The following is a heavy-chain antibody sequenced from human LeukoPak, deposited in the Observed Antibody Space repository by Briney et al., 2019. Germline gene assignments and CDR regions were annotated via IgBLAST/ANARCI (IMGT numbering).Heavy chain of an antibody. CDR1: GGSFSGYY. CDR3: ARGGITGTTQGRTFDY. CDR2: INHSGST. V-gene: IGHV4-34*01. J-gene: IGHJ4*02. D-gene: IGHD1-20*01. Sequence: SETLSLTCAVYGGSFSGYYWSCIRQPPGKGLEWIGEINHSGSTNYNPSLKSRVTISVDTSKKQFSLKLTSVTAANTAVYYCARGGITGTTQGRTFDYWGQGTLVTVSS.